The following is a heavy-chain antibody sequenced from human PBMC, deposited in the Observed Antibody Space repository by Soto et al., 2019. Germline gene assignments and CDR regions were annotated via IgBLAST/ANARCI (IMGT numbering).Heavy chain of an antibody. J-gene: IGHJ4*02. CDR1: GFTFSSYE. D-gene: IGHD5-18*01. Sequence: LMXCCASSGFTFSSYEMNWVRQAPGKGLEWVSYISSSGSTIYYADSVKGRFTISRDNAKNPLYLQMNSLRAEDTAVYYCAGGYGSRGYSYGIGYWGQGTLVTVSS. CDR3: AGGYGSRGYSYGIGY. CDR2: ISSSGSTI. V-gene: IGHV3-48*03.